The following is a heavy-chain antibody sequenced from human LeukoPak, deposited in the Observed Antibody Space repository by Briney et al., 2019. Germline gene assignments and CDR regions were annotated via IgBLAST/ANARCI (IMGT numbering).Heavy chain of an antibody. CDR1: GFTFSTYV. Sequence: QPVGSLRLSCSVSGFTFSTYVMHWVRQAPGKGLEYVSAISSNGDNTYYADSVKGRFTISRDNSKNTLYLQMSSLRADDTAVYYCVRGTGYWGQGTLVTVSS. CDR2: ISSNGDNT. CDR3: VRGTGY. J-gene: IGHJ4*02. V-gene: IGHV3-64D*06.